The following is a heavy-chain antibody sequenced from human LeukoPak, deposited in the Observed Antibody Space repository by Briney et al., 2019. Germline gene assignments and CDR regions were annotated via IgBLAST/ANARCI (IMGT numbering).Heavy chain of an antibody. J-gene: IGHJ3*02. CDR3: AREGTGGFDM. CDR1: GGTFSSYA. V-gene: IGHV1-69*04. Sequence: SVKVSCKASGGTFSSYAISWVRQAPGQGLEWMGRIIPILGIANYAQKFQGRVTITADKSTSTAYMELSSLRSEDTAIYYCAREGTGGFDMWGQGTMVSVSP. D-gene: IGHD3-10*01. CDR2: IIPILGIA.